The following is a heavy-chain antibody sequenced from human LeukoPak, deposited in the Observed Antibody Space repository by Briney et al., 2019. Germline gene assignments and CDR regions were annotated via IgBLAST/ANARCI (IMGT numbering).Heavy chain of an antibody. CDR2: ISYDGSNK. Sequence: GRSLRLSCAVSGFTFSSYSMHWVRQAPGKGLEWVAVISYDGSNKYYADSVKGRFTISRDNSKNTLYLQMNSLRAEDTAVYYCAKDLLRFLFYFDYWGQGTLVTVSS. CDR3: AKDLLRFLFYFDY. CDR1: GFTFSSYS. J-gene: IGHJ4*02. D-gene: IGHD3-3*01. V-gene: IGHV3-30*18.